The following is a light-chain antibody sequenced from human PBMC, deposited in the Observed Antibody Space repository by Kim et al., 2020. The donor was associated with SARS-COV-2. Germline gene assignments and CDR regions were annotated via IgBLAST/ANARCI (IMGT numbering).Light chain of an antibody. V-gene: IGKV1-5*03. CDR2: KAS. CDR3: QQYNSYSRT. CDR1: QSISSW. Sequence: ASVGDRVTITCRASQSISSWLAWYQQKPGKAPKLLIYKASSVESGVPSRFSGSGSGTEFTLTISSLQPDDFATYYCQQYNSYSRTFGQGTQLDIK. J-gene: IGKJ1*01.